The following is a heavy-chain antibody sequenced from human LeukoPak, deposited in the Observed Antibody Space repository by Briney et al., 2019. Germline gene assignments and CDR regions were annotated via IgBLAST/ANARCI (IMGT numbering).Heavy chain of an antibody. Sequence: GGSLRLSCAASGFTFSSYEMNWVRQAPGKGLEWVSYISSSGSTIYYADSVKGRFTISRDNAKNSLYLQVNSLRAEDTAVYYCARVQKDYYDSSGYLSYWGQGTLVTVSS. CDR1: GFTFSSYE. V-gene: IGHV3-48*03. CDR2: ISSSGSTI. J-gene: IGHJ4*02. CDR3: ARVQKDYYDSSGYLSY. D-gene: IGHD3-22*01.